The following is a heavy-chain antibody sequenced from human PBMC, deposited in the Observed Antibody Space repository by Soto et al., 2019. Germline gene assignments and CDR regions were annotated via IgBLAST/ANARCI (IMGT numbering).Heavy chain of an antibody. CDR3: ARDDEGGSDCDLGY. CDR2: ISSDGSNK. V-gene: IGHV3-30-3*01. Sequence: QVQLVESGGGVVQPGRSLRLSCAVSGFTFSSHAMHWVRQAPGKGLEWVALISSDGSNKYYADSVKSRFTTSRDTSKNSMYLQMNSLRVEDTAVYYWARDDEGGSDCDLGYWGQGALVTFSS. D-gene: IGHD1-26*01. J-gene: IGHJ4*02. CDR1: GFTFSSHA.